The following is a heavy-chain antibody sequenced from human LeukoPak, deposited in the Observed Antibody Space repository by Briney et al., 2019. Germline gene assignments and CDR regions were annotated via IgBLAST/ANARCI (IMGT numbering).Heavy chain of an antibody. Sequence: PSETLSLTCAVYGGSFSGYYWSWIRQPPGKGLEWIGEINHSGSTNYNPSLKSRVTISVDTSKNQFSLKLSSVTAADTAVYYCARVMRRTYYDYVWGSYRRPTYFDYWGQGTLVTVSS. J-gene: IGHJ4*02. CDR3: ARVMRRTYYDYVWGSYRRPTYFDY. D-gene: IGHD3-16*02. CDR1: GGSFSGYY. CDR2: INHSGST. V-gene: IGHV4-34*01.